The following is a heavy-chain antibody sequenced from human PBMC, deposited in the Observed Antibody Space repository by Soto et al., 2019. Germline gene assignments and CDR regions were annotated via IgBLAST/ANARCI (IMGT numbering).Heavy chain of an antibody. CDR2: ISYSGRT. D-gene: IGHD3-10*01. J-gene: IGHJ6*02. CDR1: GGSISSGGYY. Sequence: QVQLQESGPGLVKPSQTLSLTCTVSGGSISSGGYYWSWIRQHPGKVLEWIGYISYSGRTYYNSSNQSRVTVYVDTSKNQFSLTLSSVTAADTAVYYCARQLRFGEDYYGMDVWGQGSTVTVSS. V-gene: IGHV4-31*03. CDR3: ARQLRFGEDYYGMDV.